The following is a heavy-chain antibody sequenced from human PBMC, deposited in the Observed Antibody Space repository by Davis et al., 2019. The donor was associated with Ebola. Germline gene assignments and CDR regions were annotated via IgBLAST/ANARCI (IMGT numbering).Heavy chain of an antibody. Sequence: GESLKISCKGSGYIFTTYWLGWVRQRPGKGLEWMGIIFPDDSDTTYSPTFQGQVSFSADKSISTAYLQWSSLKASDTAIYYCALRDMATTFASWGQGTLVTVSS. CDR3: ALRDMATTFAS. D-gene: IGHD5-24*01. CDR1: GYIFTTYW. CDR2: IFPDDSDT. J-gene: IGHJ4*02. V-gene: IGHV5-51*01.